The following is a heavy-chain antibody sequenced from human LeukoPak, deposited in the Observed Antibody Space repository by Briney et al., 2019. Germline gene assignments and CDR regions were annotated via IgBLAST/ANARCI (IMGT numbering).Heavy chain of an antibody. J-gene: IGHJ5*02. CDR2: ISPYNSNT. V-gene: IGHV1-18*01. Sequence: GASVKVSCKASGYTFTSYGISWVRQAPGQGLEWMGWISPYNSNTYYAQNLQGRVTTTTDTSTSTTYMELRSLRSDDTAVYYCARDKINDYVWGSYKGNWFDPWGQGTLVTVSS. CDR3: ARDKINDYVWGSYKGNWFDP. D-gene: IGHD3-16*01. CDR1: GYTFTSYG.